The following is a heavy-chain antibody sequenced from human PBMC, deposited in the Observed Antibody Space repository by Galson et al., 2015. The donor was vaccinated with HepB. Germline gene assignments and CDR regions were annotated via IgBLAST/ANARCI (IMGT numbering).Heavy chain of an antibody. CDR3: ASQIYYGSGMGFDP. CDR2: IYYSGST. CDR1: GGSISSGGYS. V-gene: IGHV4-30-4*07. D-gene: IGHD3-10*01. Sequence: TLSLTCAVSGGSISSGGYSWSWIRQPPGKGLEWIGYIYYSGSTYYNPSLKSRVTISVDTSKNQFSLKLSSVTAADTAVYYCASQIYYGSGMGFDPWGQGTLVTVSS. J-gene: IGHJ5*02.